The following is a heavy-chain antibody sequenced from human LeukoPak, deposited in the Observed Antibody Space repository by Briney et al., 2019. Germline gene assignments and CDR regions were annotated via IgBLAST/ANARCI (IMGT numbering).Heavy chain of an antibody. CDR3: ASYPDGWGTGAFDI. D-gene: IGHD5-24*01. J-gene: IGHJ3*02. CDR2: ISSSSSYI. Sequence: GGSLRLSCAASGFTFSSYSMNWVRQAPGKGLEWVSSISSSSSYIYYADSVKGRFTISRDNAKNSLYLQMNSLRAEDTAVYYCASYPDGWGTGAFDIWGQGTMVTVSS. CDR1: GFTFSSYS. V-gene: IGHV3-21*01.